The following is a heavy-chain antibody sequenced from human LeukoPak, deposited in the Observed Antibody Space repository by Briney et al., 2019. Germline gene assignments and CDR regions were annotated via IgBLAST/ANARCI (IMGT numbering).Heavy chain of an antibody. D-gene: IGHD6-6*01. CDR1: GFTFSSYG. CDR2: ISYDGSNK. V-gene: IGHV3-30*03. Sequence: GGSLRLSCAASGFTFSSYGMHWVRQAPGKGLEWVALISYDGSNKYYADSVKGRFTISRDNSKNTLYLQRNSLRAEDTAVYYCVSQLVHGFGYWGQGTLVTVSS. CDR3: VSQLVHGFGY. J-gene: IGHJ4*02.